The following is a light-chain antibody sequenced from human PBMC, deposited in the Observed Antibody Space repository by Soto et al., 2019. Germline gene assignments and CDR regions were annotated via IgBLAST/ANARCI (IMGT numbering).Light chain of an antibody. CDR3: QQADSYPRT. CDR2: NAA. V-gene: IGKV1-12*01. CDR1: QNINNR. Sequence: DIQMTQSPSSVSASVADRVTITCRASQNINNRLGWYQQTPGKAPNLLIYNAASLYSGVPSRFSGSGYGTEFSLTINNLQPEDFVTYYCQQADSYPRTFGQGTKVEI. J-gene: IGKJ1*01.